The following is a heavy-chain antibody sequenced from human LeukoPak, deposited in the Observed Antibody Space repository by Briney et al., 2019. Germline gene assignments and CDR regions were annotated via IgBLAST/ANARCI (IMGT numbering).Heavy chain of an antibody. Sequence: PGGSLRLSCAASGFTFSSYAMSWVRQAPGKGLEWVSDISGSGGSTYYADSVKGRFTISRDNSKNTLYLQMNSLRAEDTAVYYCAKDFPILSTTQNYYYMDVWGKGTTVTVSS. D-gene: IGHD1-14*01. CDR3: AKDFPILSTTQNYYYMDV. J-gene: IGHJ6*03. CDR1: GFTFSSYA. V-gene: IGHV3-23*01. CDR2: ISGSGGST.